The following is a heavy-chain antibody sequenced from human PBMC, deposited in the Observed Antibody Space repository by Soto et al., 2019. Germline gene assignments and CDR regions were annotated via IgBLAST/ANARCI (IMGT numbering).Heavy chain of an antibody. J-gene: IGHJ3*02. CDR1: VDNETSYW. Sequence: GAAQQSSGERCVDNETSYWFRRVRQMPGKGLEWMGRIDPSDSYTNYSPSFQGHVTISADKSISTAYLQWSSLKASDTAMYYCASPYDYDSSGRLDAFDIWGQGTMVTVSS. D-gene: IGHD3-22*01. CDR2: IDPSDSYT. V-gene: IGHV5-10-1*01. CDR3: ASPYDYDSSGRLDAFDI.